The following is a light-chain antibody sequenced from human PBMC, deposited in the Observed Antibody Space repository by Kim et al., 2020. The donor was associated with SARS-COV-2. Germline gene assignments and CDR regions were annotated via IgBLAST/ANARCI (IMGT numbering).Light chain of an antibody. Sequence: FASVRDRVTITCRASQGISTYLAWYQQKPGKAPKLLIYAASALQSGVPSRFGGSGSGTDFTLTISSLQPEDVATYYCQKYNTVPYTFGQGTKLEIK. CDR3: QKYNTVPYT. V-gene: IGKV1-27*01. J-gene: IGKJ2*01. CDR2: AAS. CDR1: QGISTY.